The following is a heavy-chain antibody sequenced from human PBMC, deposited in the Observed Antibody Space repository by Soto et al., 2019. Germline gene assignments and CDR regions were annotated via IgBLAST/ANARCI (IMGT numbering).Heavy chain of an antibody. CDR3: ASAHMVRGSPFDY. J-gene: IGHJ4*02. CDR2: IYHSGST. Sequence: PSETLSLTCAVSGGSISSGGYSWSWIRQPPGKGLEWIGYIYHSGSTYYNPSLKSRVTISVDRSKNQFSLKLSSVTAADTAVYYCASAHMVRGSPFDYWGQGTLVTVSS. V-gene: IGHV4-30-2*01. CDR1: GGSISSGGYS. D-gene: IGHD3-10*01.